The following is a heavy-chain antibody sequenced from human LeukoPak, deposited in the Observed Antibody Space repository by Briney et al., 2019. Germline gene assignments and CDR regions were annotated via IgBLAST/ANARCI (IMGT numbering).Heavy chain of an antibody. D-gene: IGHD3-16*01. J-gene: IGHJ6*03. CDR2: INHSGST. CDR3: ASVVFWGYYYYYMDV. V-gene: IGHV4-34*01. CDR1: GGSFSGYY. Sequence: SETLSLTCAVYGGSFSGYYWRWIRQPPGKGLEWIGEINHSGSTNYNPSLKSRVTISVDTSKNQFSLKLSSVTAADTAVYYCASVVFWGYYYYYMDVWGKGTTVTVSS.